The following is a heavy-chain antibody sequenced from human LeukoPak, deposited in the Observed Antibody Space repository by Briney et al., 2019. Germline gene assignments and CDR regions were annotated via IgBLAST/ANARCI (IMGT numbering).Heavy chain of an antibody. D-gene: IGHD4-17*01. CDR1: GGSISSSNW. CDR3: ASKSTDHGELRFDY. CDR2: IYYTGTT. J-gene: IGHJ4*02. V-gene: IGHV4-61*01. Sequence: SETLSLTCAVSGGSISSSNWWSWIRQPPGKGLEWIGYIYYTGTTNYNPSLKSRVTISVDTSKNQFSLKVSSVTAAGTGVYYCASKSTDHGELRFDYWGQGTLVTVSS.